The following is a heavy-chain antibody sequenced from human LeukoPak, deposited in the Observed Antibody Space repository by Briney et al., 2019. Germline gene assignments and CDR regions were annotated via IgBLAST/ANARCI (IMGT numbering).Heavy chain of an antibody. V-gene: IGHV3-64D*06. CDR2: ISSNGGST. CDR1: GFTFSRYA. D-gene: IGHD3-10*01. J-gene: IGHJ4*02. CDR3: VKDSSSGRYFAY. Sequence: GGSLRLSCSASGFTFSRYAMHWVRQAPGKGLEYVSAISSNGGSTYYADSVKGRFTISRDNSRNTLHLQMSSLRVEDTAVYYCVKDSSSGRYFAYWGQGTLVTVSS.